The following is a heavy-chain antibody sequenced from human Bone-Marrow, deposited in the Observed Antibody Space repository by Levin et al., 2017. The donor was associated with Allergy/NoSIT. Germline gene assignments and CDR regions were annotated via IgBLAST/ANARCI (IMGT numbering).Heavy chain of an antibody. J-gene: IGHJ4*02. V-gene: IGHV3-74*01. CDR2: IVGDGSDT. D-gene: IGHD5/OR15-5a*01. CDR3: ARGAPGYSVDY. CDR1: GFSSFSRYW. Sequence: GESLKISCAASGFSSFSRYWMHWVRQGSGKGLVWVSRIVGDGSDTTYADSVKGRFTISRDNAKNTVYLQMNSLRVEDTAVYYCARGAPGYSVDYWGQGTLVTVSS.